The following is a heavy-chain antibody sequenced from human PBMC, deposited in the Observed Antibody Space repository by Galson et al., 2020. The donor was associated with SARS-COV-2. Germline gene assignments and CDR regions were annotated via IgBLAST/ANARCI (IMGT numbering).Heavy chain of an antibody. D-gene: IGHD3-10*01. J-gene: IGHJ6*02. V-gene: IGHV4-38-2*01. CDR2: IYQDGNS. CDR1: GFSVRRGHF. CDR3: ARHAAECSRGLFTLHYFAAMDV. Sequence: SETLSLTCAASGFSVRRGHFWGWIRQPPGKGLEWIGKIYQDGNSYYNPSLKSRVSISIDTSTNVISLRLRSVTASDTAVYYCARHAAECSRGLFTLHYFAAMDVLGQGTTVVVSS.